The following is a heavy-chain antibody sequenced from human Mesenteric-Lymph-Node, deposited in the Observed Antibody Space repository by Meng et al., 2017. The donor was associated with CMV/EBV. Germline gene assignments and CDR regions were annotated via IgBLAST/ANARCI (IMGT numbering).Heavy chain of an antibody. D-gene: IGHD2-21*01. Sequence: ASVKVSCKASGYTFTGYYMHWVRQATGQGLEWMGWMNPSSGNTGYAQKFQGRVTMTRDTSISTAYMELSSLRSEDTARYYCARGRRSFQIGSWGQGTLVTVSS. J-gene: IGHJ4*02. CDR1: GYTFTGYY. CDR2: MNPSSGNT. V-gene: IGHV1-8*02. CDR3: ARGRRSFQIGS.